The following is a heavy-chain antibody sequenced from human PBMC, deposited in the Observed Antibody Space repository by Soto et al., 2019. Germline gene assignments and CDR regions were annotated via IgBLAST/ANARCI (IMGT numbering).Heavy chain of an antibody. J-gene: IGHJ3*02. CDR1: GGSFSGYY. D-gene: IGHD3-3*01. V-gene: IGHV4-34*01. CDR3: ARVLTDYDFWNKPPGPKQNGFDI. CDR2: INHSGST. Sequence: QVQLQQWGAGLLKPSETLSLTCAVYGGSFSGYYWSWIRQPPGKGLKWIGEINHSGSTNYNPSLRSRVAVSIDTSKKQFYVKLSSVNAADTAVYYCARVLTDYDFWNKPPGPKQNGFDIWGQGKMVTGSS.